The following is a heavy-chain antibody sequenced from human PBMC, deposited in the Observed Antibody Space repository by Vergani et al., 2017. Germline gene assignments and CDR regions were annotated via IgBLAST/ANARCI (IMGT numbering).Heavy chain of an antibody. V-gene: IGHV3-21*01. CDR2: ISSSSSYI. CDR1: GFTLSSYS. CDR3: ERSGGLGVPAAMHGDYDYGMDV. J-gene: IGHJ6*04. Sequence: EVHLVESGGGLVKPGGSLRLPCAASGFTLSSYSMTWDREAPGKGLEWVSSISSSSSYIYYADPVKGRFTISRDNAKNSLYLQMNSLSAEDTAVYYCERSGGLGVPAAMHGDYDYGMDVSRKXP. D-gene: IGHD2-2*01.